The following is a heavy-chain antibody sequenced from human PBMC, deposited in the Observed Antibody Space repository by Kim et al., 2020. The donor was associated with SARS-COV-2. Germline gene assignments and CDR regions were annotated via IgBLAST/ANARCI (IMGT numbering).Heavy chain of an antibody. D-gene: IGHD6-19*01. CDR2: IYYSGST. CDR1: GGSISSSSYY. V-gene: IGHV4-39*01. J-gene: IGHJ4*02. Sequence: SETLSLTCTVSGGSISSSSYYWGWIRQPPGKGLEWIGSIYYSGSTYYNPSLKSRVTISVDTSKNQFSLKLSSVTAADTAVYYCARWGSAVADLVAFDYWGQGTLVTVSS. CDR3: ARWGSAVADLVAFDY.